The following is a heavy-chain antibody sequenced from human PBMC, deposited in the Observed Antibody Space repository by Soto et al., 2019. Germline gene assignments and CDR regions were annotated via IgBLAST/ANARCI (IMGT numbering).Heavy chain of an antibody. CDR1: GCSRNSGEGV. CDR2: IYWNDDR. J-gene: IGHJ6*02. D-gene: IGHD7-27*01. CDR3: AHRPNWGINGLGT. Sequence: QITLKESGPTRVKPTQTLTLTCTLSGCSRNSGEGVVGWIRQPPGKALEWLALIYWNDDRRYSPSLKNRLTITKETSRTQVVLTVTNVAPDDTGTYYCAHRPNWGINGLGTWGQGTTVTVSS. V-gene: IGHV2-5*01.